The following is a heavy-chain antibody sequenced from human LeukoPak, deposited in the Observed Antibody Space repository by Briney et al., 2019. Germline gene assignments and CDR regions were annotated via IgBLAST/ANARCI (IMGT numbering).Heavy chain of an antibody. D-gene: IGHD3-9*01. CDR3: ARDSTYYDILTGYRETGYFDY. Sequence: SETLSLTCTVSGGSISSYYFNWIRQSPGKGLEWIAFINYSGSTSYNPSLKSRVTMSVDTSKNQFSLKLSSVTAADTAVYYCARDSTYYDILTGYRETGYFDYWGQGTLVTVSS. V-gene: IGHV4-59*12. J-gene: IGHJ4*02. CDR1: GGSISSYY. CDR2: INYSGST.